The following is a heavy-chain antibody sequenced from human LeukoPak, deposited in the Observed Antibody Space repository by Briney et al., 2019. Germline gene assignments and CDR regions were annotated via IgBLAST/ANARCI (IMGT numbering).Heavy chain of an antibody. CDR2: IYSGGST. J-gene: IGHJ6*02. D-gene: IGHD3-10*01. Sequence: GGSLRLSCAASGFTVSSNYMSWVRQAPGKGLEWVSVIYSGGSTYYADSGKGRFTISRDNSKNTLYLQMNSLRAEDTAVYYCARYTMVRGVPYYYYGMDVWGQGTTVTVSS. V-gene: IGHV3-53*01. CDR3: ARYTMVRGVPYYYYGMDV. CDR1: GFTVSSNY.